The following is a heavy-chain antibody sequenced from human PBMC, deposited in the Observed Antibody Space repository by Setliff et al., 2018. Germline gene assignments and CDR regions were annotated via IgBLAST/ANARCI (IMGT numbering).Heavy chain of an antibody. CDR1: GFSFSTSGVG. V-gene: IGHV2-5*01. CDR3: AHKSGIYSSMDY. J-gene: IGHJ4*02. Sequence: LTLTCTFSGFSFSTSGVGVGWISQPPGKALEWLALIYWNDDKRYSPSLKSRLTITKDTSKNQVVLTMTNMDPVDTATYYCAHKSGIYSSMDYWGQGTLVTVSS. D-gene: IGHD1-26*01. CDR2: IYWNDDK.